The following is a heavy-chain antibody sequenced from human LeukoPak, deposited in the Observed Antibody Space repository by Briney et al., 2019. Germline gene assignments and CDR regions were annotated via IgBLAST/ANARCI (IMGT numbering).Heavy chain of an antibody. Sequence: GGSLRLSCAASGFTSSAYDMHWVRQITGGGLEWVSTSGTVGDTFYSDSVKGRFTISRENAKNSVHLQMNSLRVEDSAIYFCVRAAMPYIINGRRFDYWDQGTLVTVSS. V-gene: IGHV3-13*04. D-gene: IGHD2-2*01. J-gene: IGHJ4*02. CDR2: SGTVGDT. CDR1: GFTSSAYD. CDR3: VRAAMPYIINGRRFDY.